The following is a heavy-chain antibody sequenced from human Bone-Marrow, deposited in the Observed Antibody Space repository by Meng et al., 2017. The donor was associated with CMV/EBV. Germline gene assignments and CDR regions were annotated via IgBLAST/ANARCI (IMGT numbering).Heavy chain of an antibody. CDR3: ARGGYCSSTSCPYYYYYYGMDV. CDR1: GFTFSSYS. Sequence: GESLKISCAASGFTFSSYSMNWVRQAPGKGLEWVSSISSSSSYIYCADSVKGRFTISRDNAKNSLYLQMNSLRAEDTAVYYCARGGYCSSTSCPYYYYYYGMDVWGQGTTVTVSS. V-gene: IGHV3-21*01. J-gene: IGHJ6*02. CDR2: ISSSSSYI. D-gene: IGHD2-2*01.